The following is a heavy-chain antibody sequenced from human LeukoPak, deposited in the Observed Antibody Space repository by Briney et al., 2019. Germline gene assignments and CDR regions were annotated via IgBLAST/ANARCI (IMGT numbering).Heavy chain of an antibody. CDR1: GFTFSSYA. CDR3: ASENYYGSGSYYVPHY. D-gene: IGHD3-10*01. J-gene: IGHJ4*02. Sequence: GGSLRLSCAASGFTFSSYAISWVRQAPGKGLEWVSAISGSGGSTYYADSVKGRFTISRDNSKNTLYLQMNSLRAEDTAVYYCASENYYGSGSYYVPHYCGQGTLVTVS. V-gene: IGHV3-23*01. CDR2: ISGSGGST.